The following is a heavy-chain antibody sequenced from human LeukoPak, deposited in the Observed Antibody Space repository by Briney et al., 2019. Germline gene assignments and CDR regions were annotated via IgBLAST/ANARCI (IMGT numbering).Heavy chain of an antibody. Sequence: GASLQISCKGSGYSFTNFWIGWVRQLPGKGLEWMGFIYSGDSDTSYSPSFQGQVTISADKSISTAYLQWSSLNASDTAMYYCARRVVNNRNWYFNLWGRGTLVTVSS. J-gene: IGHJ2*01. CDR2: IYSGDSDT. V-gene: IGHV5-51*01. D-gene: IGHD4-23*01. CDR1: GYSFTNFW. CDR3: ARRVVNNRNWYFNL.